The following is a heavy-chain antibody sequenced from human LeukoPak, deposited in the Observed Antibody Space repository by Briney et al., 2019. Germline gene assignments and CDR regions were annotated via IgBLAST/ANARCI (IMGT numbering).Heavy chain of an antibody. Sequence: SETLSLTCAVYGGSFSGYYSSWIRQPPGKGLEWIGEINHSGSTNYNPSLKSRVTISVDTSKNQFSLKLSSVTAADTAVYYCARVVGGPTYYYGSGTFDYWGQGTLVTVSS. CDR2: INHSGST. CDR1: GGSFSGYY. D-gene: IGHD3-10*01. CDR3: ARVVGGPTYYYGSGTFDY. V-gene: IGHV4-34*01. J-gene: IGHJ4*02.